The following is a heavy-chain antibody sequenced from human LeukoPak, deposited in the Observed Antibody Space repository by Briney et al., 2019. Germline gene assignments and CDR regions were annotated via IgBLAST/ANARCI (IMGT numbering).Heavy chain of an antibody. Sequence: PGGSLRLSCAASGVTVSSNYMSWVRQAPGKGLEWVSVIYSGGSTYYADSVKGRFTISRHNSKNTLYLQMNSLRAEDTAVYYCARDPPFIIGTTFFDYWGQGTLVTVSS. CDR2: IYSGGST. D-gene: IGHD1-20*01. J-gene: IGHJ4*02. CDR1: GVTVSSNY. V-gene: IGHV3-53*01. CDR3: ARDPPFIIGTTFFDY.